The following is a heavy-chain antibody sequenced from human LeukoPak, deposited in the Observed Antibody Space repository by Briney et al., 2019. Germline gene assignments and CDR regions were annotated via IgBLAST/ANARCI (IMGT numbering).Heavy chain of an antibody. CDR2: IYPGDSDT. CDR3: ARHGYYDSRPLADDAFDI. CDR1: GYSFTSYW. V-gene: IGHV5-51*01. Sequence: GESLKTSCNGSGYSFTSYWIGWVRQMPGKGPEGMGIIYPGDSDTRYSPSFQGQVTISADKSISTAYLQWSSLKASDTAMYYCARHGYYDSRPLADDAFDIWGQGTMVTVSS. D-gene: IGHD3-22*01. J-gene: IGHJ3*02.